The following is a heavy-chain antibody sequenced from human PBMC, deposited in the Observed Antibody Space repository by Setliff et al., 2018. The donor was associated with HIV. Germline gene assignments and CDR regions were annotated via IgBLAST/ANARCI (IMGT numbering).Heavy chain of an antibody. CDR2: MSTGGGIK. V-gene: IGHV3-30-3*01. CDR3: AYYSSGSFYLGYYYYHGMDV. Sequence: GGSLRLSCAATGFTFSSYVLHWVRQAPGKGLEWVAVMSTGGGIKICADSVKGRFTISRDNSRNMLFLQMISLRAEDTAVYYCAYYSSGSFYLGYYYYHGMDVWGQGTLVTVSS. J-gene: IGHJ6*02. CDR1: GFTFSSYV. D-gene: IGHD3-10*01.